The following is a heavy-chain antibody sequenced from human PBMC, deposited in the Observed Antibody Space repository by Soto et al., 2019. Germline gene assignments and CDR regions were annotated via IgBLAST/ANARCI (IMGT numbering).Heavy chain of an antibody. V-gene: IGHV4-38-2*02. Sequence: SETLSLTCAVSGYSIGSGYYWGWIRQPPGKGLXWXGGXXHXGXTXYXXXXKSRVTISVDTSKNQFSLKLSSVTAADTAVYYCARDPIVGATGNYWGQGTLVTVSS. CDR3: ARDPIVGATGNY. J-gene: IGHJ4*02. CDR1: GYSIGSGYY. D-gene: IGHD1-26*01. CDR2: XXHXGXT.